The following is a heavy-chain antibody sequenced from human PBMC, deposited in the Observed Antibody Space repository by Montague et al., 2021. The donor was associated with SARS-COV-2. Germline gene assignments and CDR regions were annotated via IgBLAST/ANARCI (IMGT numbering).Heavy chain of an antibody. D-gene: IGHD2-2*02. CDR3: RVVPAGIPKGPNFYYMDV. V-gene: IGHV4-34*01. J-gene: IGHJ6*03. CDR2: IYHSGST. CDR1: GGSFSGYS. Sequence: SETLSLTCAVYGGSFSGYSWSWIRHPPGKGLEWIGQIYHSGSTNYNPSLKSRVTISVDTSKNQLSLKLSSVTAADTALYYCRVVPAGIPKGPNFYYMDVWGKGTTVTVSS.